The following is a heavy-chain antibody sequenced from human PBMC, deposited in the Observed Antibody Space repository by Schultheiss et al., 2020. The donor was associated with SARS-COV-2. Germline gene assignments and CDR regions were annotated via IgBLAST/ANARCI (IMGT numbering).Heavy chain of an antibody. CDR2: IYYSGST. D-gene: IGHD2-15*01. CDR1: GGSISSYY. V-gene: IGHV4-59*12. Sequence: SETLSLTCTVSGGSISSYYWSWIRQPPGKGLEWIGYIYYSGSTNYNPSLKSRVTMSVDTSKNQFSLKLSSVTAADTAVYYCARAIGGCSGNTCYFDYWGQGTLVTVSS. J-gene: IGHJ4*02. CDR3: ARAIGGCSGNTCYFDY.